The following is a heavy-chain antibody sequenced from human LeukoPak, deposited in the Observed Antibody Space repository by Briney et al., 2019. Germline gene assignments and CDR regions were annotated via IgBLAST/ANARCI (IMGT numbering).Heavy chain of an antibody. D-gene: IGHD3-22*01. J-gene: IGHJ4*02. V-gene: IGHV3-11*04. CDR2: ISSSGNTT. CDR1: GFTFSDYY. Sequence: GGSLRLSCAASGFTFSDYYMSWIRQAPGKGLECVSYISSSGNTTYHADSVKGRFTISRDNAKNSLYLQMSSLRAEDTAVYYCASNYYDSSGYYYAFDYWGQGTLVTVSS. CDR3: ASNYYDSSGYYYAFDY.